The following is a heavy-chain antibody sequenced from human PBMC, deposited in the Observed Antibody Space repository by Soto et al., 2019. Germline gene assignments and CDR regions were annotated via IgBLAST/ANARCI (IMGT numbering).Heavy chain of an antibody. CDR2: ISASNGNT. J-gene: IGHJ5*02. Sequence: ASVKVSCKASGYTFTSYSIIWVRQAPGQGLEWMGWISASNGNTNYAQKVQGRVSMTTDTPTSTAYMELRSLTFDDTAVYYCARWGGSSWRNWFDPWGQGTLVTVSS. V-gene: IGHV1-18*01. D-gene: IGHD6-13*01. CDR3: ARWGGSSWRNWFDP. CDR1: GYTFTSYS.